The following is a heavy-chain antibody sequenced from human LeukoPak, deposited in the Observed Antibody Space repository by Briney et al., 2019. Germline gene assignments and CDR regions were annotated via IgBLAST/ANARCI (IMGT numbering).Heavy chain of an antibody. CDR2: ISGSGGST. J-gene: IGHJ4*02. V-gene: IGHV3-23*01. CDR3: AKSNYYGWGSYCQGGEYYFDY. CDR1: GFTFSSYD. Sequence: GGSLRFSCAASGFTFSSYDMSWVRQAPGKGLEWVSAISGSGGSTYYGDSMKGRFTKARDNSKNTLYLEMNSLRAEDTAVYYCAKSNYYGWGSYCQGGEYYFDYWGQGTLVTVSS. D-gene: IGHD3-10*01.